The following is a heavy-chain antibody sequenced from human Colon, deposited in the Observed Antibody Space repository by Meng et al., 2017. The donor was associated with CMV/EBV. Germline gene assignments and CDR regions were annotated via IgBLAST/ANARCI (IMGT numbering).Heavy chain of an antibody. Sequence: QVELVQSGAEVKKPGASVKGSCKASGYTFTGYYMHWVRQAPGQGLEWMGWINPNSGGTNYAQKFQGRVTMTRDTSISTAYMELSRLRSDDTAVYYCATVSSGYYLYFQHWGQGTLVTVSS. CDR2: INPNSGGT. V-gene: IGHV1-2*02. J-gene: IGHJ1*01. D-gene: IGHD3-22*01. CDR3: ATVSSGYYLYFQH. CDR1: GYTFTGYY.